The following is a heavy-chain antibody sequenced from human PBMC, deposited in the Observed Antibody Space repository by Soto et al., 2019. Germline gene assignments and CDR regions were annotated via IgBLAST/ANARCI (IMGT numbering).Heavy chain of an antibody. CDR3: AKEQSGGYYNRGLDY. J-gene: IGHJ4*02. V-gene: IGHV3-30*18. CDR1: GFTFSSYG. D-gene: IGHD3-22*01. Sequence: GGSLRLSCAASGFTFSSYGMHWVRQAPGKGLEWVAVISYDGSNKYYADSVKGRFTISRDNSKNTLYLQMNSLRAEDTSVYYCAKEQSGGYYNRGLDYWGQGTLVTVSS. CDR2: ISYDGSNK.